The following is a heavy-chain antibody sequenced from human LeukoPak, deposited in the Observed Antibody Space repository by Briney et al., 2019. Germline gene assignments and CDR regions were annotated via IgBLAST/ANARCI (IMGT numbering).Heavy chain of an antibody. D-gene: IGHD4-17*01. CDR2: FYTSGST. CDR3: ASARYGDPFDY. J-gene: IGHJ4*02. CDR1: GGSIGSYY. Sequence: PSETLSLTCTVSGGSIGSYYWSWIRQPAGKGLQWLGRFYTSGSTNYNPSLKSRVTMSVDTSKNQVSLKLTSVTAADTAVYYCASARYGDPFDYWGQGTLVTVSP. V-gene: IGHV4-4*07.